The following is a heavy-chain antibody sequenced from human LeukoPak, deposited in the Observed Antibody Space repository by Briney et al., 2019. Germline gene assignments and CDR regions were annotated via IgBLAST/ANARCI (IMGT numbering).Heavy chain of an antibody. J-gene: IGHJ4*02. CDR1: GFTFSNYA. V-gene: IGHV3-33*08. CDR3: ARDTDGLDY. D-gene: IGHD2-8*02. CDR2: IWYDGSNK. Sequence: GGSLRLSCAASGFTFSNYAMSWVRQAPGKGLEWVAVIWYDGSNKYYADSVKGRFTISRDNSKNTLYLQMNGLRAEDTAVYYCARDTDGLDYWGQGTLVTVSS.